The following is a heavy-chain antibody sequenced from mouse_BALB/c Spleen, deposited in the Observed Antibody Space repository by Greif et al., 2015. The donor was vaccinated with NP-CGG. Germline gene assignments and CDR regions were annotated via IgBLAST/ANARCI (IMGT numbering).Heavy chain of an antibody. CDR3: ARGVYYGNPWFAY. V-gene: IGHV1S56*01. D-gene: IGHD2-1*01. CDR1: GYTFTSYY. J-gene: IGHJ3*01. CDR2: LYPGNVNT. Sequence: VQLQQSGPELVKPGASVRISCQASGYTFTSYYIHWVKQRPGQGLEWIGWLYPGNVNTKYNEKFKGKATLTADKSSSTSYMQLSSLPSEDSAVYFCARGVYYGNPWFAYWGQGTLVTVSA.